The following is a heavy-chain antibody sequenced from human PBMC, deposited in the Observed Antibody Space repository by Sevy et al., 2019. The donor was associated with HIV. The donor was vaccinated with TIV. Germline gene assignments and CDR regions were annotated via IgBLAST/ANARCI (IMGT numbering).Heavy chain of an antibody. CDR3: ARGPLVSYYDFWKRAPDY. Sequence: ASVKVSCKASGYIFSGYYFYWVRQAPGQGLELMGWINPESGDTNYARKFQGRVTMTRDTSVTTAYMTLSRIKSNDTALYYCARGPLVSYYDFWKRAPDYWGQGTLVTVSS. J-gene: IGHJ4*02. D-gene: IGHD3-3*01. V-gene: IGHV1-2*02. CDR2: INPESGDT. CDR1: GYIFSGYY.